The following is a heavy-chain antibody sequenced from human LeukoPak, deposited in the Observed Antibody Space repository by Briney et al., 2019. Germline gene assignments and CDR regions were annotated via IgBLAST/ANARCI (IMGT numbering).Heavy chain of an antibody. CDR3: ARGRSSYYYDSRGSDP. J-gene: IGHJ3*01. CDR1: GDSISSGIHY. CDR2: IYTSGST. V-gene: IGHV4-61*02. D-gene: IGHD3-22*01. Sequence: PSETLSLTCTVSGDSISSGIHYWNWIRQPAGKGLEWIGRIYTSGSTNYNPSLKSRVTISVDTSKNQFSLKLSSVTAADTAVYYCARGRSSYYYDSRGSDPWGQGTMVTVSS.